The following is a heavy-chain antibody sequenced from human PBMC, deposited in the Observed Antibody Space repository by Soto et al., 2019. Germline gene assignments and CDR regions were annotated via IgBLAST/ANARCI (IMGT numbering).Heavy chain of an antibody. V-gene: IGHV1-69*13. CDR1: GGTFSSYA. D-gene: IGHD3-10*01. CDR2: IIPIFGTA. J-gene: IGHJ3*02. Sequence: SVKVSCKASGGTFSSYAISWVRQAPGQGLEWMGGIIPIFGTANYAQKFQGRATITADESTSTAYMELSSLRSEDTAVYYCATRHIRSARRAFDIWGQGTMVTVS. CDR3: ATRHIRSARRAFDI.